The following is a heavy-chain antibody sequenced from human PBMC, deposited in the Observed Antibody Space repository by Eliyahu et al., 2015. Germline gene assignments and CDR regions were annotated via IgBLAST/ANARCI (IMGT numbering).Heavy chain of an antibody. CDR3: ALAYYYGSGSYFNWFDP. CDR1: GGXXSSXX. J-gene: IGHJ5*02. CDR2: IIXIFGTA. D-gene: IGHD3-10*01. V-gene: IGHV1-69*01. Sequence: QVQLVQSGAXVKKPGSSVXVSCKASGGXXSSXXISWVRQAPGQGLEWMGGIIXIFGTANYAQKFQGRVTITADESTSTAYMELSSLRSEDTAVYYCALAYYYGSGSYFNWFDPWGQGTLVTVSS.